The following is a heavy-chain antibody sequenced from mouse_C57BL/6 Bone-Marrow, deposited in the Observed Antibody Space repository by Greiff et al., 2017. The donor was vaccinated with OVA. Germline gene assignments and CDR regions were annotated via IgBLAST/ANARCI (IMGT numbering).Heavy chain of an antibody. CDR2: INPYNGCT. CDR3: ARFGAGYCYRRSYWYVDV. J-gene: IGHJ1*03. Sequence: VQLQESGPVLVKPGASVKMSCKASGYTFTDYYMNWVKQSHGQSLEWIGVINPYNGCTSYNQKFKGKATLTVDTSSSTAYMELNSLTSEYSAVYNCARFGAGYCYRRSYWYVDVWGTGTTVTVSS. CDR1: GYTFTDYY. D-gene: IGHD2-12*01. V-gene: IGHV1-19*01.